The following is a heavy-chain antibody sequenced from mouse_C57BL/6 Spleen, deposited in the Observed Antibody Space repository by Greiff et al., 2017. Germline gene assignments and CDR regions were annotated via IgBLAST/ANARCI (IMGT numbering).Heavy chain of an antibody. CDR1: GFSLTSYG. CDR2: IWSDGST. Sequence: VKLMESGPGLVAPSQSLSITCTVSGFSLTSYGVHWVRQPPGKGLEWLVVIWSDGSTTYNSALKSRLSISKDNSKSQVFLKMNSLQTDDTAMYYWARHLTGTEAMDYWGQGTSVTVSS. J-gene: IGHJ4*01. CDR3: ARHLTGTEAMDY. D-gene: IGHD4-1*01. V-gene: IGHV2-6-1*01.